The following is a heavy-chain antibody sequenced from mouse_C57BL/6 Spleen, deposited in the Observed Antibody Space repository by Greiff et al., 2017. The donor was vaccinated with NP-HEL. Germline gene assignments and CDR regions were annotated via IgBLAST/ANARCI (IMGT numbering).Heavy chain of an antibody. Sequence: QVQLQQPGAELVKPGASVKLSCKASGYTFTSYWMQWVKQRPGQGLEWIGEIDPSDSYTNYNQKFKGKATLTVDTSSSTAYMQLSSLTSEDSAVYYCARDMRDYGRRRDYFDYWGQGTTLTVSS. V-gene: IGHV1-50*01. CDR2: IDPSDSYT. J-gene: IGHJ2*01. CDR1: GYTFTSYW. CDR3: ARDMRDYGRRRDYFDY. D-gene: IGHD2-4*01.